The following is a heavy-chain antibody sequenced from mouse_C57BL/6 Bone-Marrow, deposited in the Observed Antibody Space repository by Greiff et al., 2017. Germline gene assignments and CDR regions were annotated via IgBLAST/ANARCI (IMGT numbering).Heavy chain of an antibody. V-gene: IGHV1-53*01. Sequence: QVQLQQPGTELVKPGASVKLSCKASGYTFTSYWLHWVKQRPGQGLEWIGNINPNNGGSNYNEKFKNKATLTVDKSSSTTYMQLSSLTCEDSAVYFCARSGVYGSSLYWYFDVWGTGTTVTVSS. CDR1: GYTFTSYW. CDR2: INPNNGGS. CDR3: ARSGVYGSSLYWYFDV. D-gene: IGHD1-1*01. J-gene: IGHJ1*03.